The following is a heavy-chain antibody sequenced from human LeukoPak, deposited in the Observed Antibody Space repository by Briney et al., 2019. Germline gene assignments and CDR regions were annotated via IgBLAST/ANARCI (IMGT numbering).Heavy chain of an antibody. D-gene: IGHD3-3*01. CDR1: GGSISSHY. V-gene: IGHV4-59*11. Sequence: SSETLSLTCTVSGGSISSHYWSWIRQPPGKGLEWIGYIYYSGSTNYNPSLKSRVTISVDTSKNQFSLKLSSVTAADTAVYYCARIIRPNYDFWSGYYTGTVGWFDPWGQGTLVTVSS. J-gene: IGHJ5*02. CDR2: IYYSGST. CDR3: ARIIRPNYDFWSGYYTGTVGWFDP.